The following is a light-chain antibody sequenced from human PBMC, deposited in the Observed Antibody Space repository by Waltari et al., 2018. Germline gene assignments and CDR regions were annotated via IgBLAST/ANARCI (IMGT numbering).Light chain of an antibody. V-gene: IGLV2-11*01. CDR1: SSDIGVYNY. CDR3: CSYAGTYTFVL. J-gene: IGLJ2*01. CDR2: DVT. Sequence: QSALIQPRSVSGSPGQSVTISCTGTSSDIGVYNYVSWYRQHPGKAPKLIIYDVTKRPSGVPDRSAGSKSANTASLTISGLQADDEADYYCCSYAGTYTFVLFGGGTKLTVL.